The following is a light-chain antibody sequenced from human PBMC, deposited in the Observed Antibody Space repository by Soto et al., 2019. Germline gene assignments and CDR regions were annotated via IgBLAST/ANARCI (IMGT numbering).Light chain of an antibody. CDR1: QSLLNNKNY. V-gene: IGKV4-1*01. Sequence: DIVMTQSPVSLAVSLGGRATINCKSSQSLLNNKNYLAWYQQKPGQPPKLLIYWASTRESGVPDRFSGSGSGTDLILTISRLQAEDVALYFCQQYYRIPITFGQGTRLEI. CDR2: WAS. J-gene: IGKJ5*01. CDR3: QQYYRIPIT.